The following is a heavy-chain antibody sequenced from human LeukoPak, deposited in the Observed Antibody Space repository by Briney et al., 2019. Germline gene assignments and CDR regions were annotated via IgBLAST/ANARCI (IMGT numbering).Heavy chain of an antibody. CDR2: IYTSGST. D-gene: IGHD5-18*01. CDR3: ARARRIQLWLIATYYFDY. J-gene: IGHJ4*02. V-gene: IGHV4-4*07. Sequence: SETLSLTCTVSGGSISSYYWSWIRQPAGKGLEWIGRIYTSGSTNYNPSLKSRVTMSVDTSKNQFSLKLSSVTAADTAVYYCARARRIQLWLIATYYFDYWGQGTLVTVSS. CDR1: GGSISSYY.